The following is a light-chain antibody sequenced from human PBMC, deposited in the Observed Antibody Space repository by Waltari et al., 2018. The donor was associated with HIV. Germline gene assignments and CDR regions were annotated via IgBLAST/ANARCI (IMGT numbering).Light chain of an antibody. CDR1: SSDVGGYKY. CDR2: EVT. J-gene: IGLJ2*01. CDR3: TSYAGSNNLV. V-gene: IGLV2-8*01. Sequence: QSALTQPPSASGSPGQSVTISCTGTSSDVGGYKYVSWYQQHPDKAPKLLILEVTKRPAGVPDRFSGSKSGNTASLTVSGLQAEDEADYFCTSYAGSNNLVFGGGTKLTVL.